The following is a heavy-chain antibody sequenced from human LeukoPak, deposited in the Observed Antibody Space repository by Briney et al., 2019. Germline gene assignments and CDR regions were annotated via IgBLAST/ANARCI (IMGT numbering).Heavy chain of an antibody. J-gene: IGHJ4*02. CDR2: ISYDGSNK. Sequence: GGSLRLSCAASGFTFSTYEMNWVRQAPGKGLEWVAVISYDGSNKYYADSVKGRFTISRDNSKNTLYLQMNSLRAEDTAVYYCARASRGSHDYWGQGTLVTVSS. CDR3: ARASRGSHDY. V-gene: IGHV3-30-3*01. CDR1: GFTFSTYE. D-gene: IGHD6-13*01.